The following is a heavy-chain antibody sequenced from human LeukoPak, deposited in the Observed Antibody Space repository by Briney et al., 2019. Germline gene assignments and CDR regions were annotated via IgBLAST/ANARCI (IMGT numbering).Heavy chain of an antibody. CDR1: GGTFSSYA. CDR2: IIPIFGTA. J-gene: IGHJ4*02. Sequence: SVKVSCKASGGTFSSYAISWVRQAPGQGLEWMGGIIPIFGTANYAQKFQGRVTTTADESTSTAYMELSSLRSEDTAVYYCARAEVAGYCSSTSCLYVDYWGQGTLVTVSS. D-gene: IGHD2-2*01. V-gene: IGHV1-69*13. CDR3: ARAEVAGYCSSTSCLYVDY.